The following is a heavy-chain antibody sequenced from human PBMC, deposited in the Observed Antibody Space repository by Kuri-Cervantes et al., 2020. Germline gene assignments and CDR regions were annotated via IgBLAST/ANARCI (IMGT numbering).Heavy chain of an antibody. CDR2: VSWNGSRT. Sequence: GGSLRLSCAASGFTFSNSDMNWVRQAPGKGLEWVSGVSWNGSRTHYADSVKGRFIISRDNSRNTLYLQMNSLRAEDTAVYYCAKDGFWSGYQGGYFDYWGQGTLVTVSS. CDR1: GFTFSNSD. V-gene: IGHV3-19*01. D-gene: IGHD3-3*01. CDR3: AKDGFWSGYQGGYFDY. J-gene: IGHJ4*02.